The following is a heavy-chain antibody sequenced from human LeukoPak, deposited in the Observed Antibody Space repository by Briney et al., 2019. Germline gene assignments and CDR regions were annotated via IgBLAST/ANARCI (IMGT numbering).Heavy chain of an antibody. CDR2: IHYTGKN. J-gene: IGHJ4*02. CDR3: ARNEIYSGWYPVGAAVTVVDY. D-gene: IGHD6-19*01. Sequence: SETLSLTCSVSGDSITAYYWNWVRLPSGKGLEWIGYIHYTGKNYYNPSLKSRITMSVDTSKSQFSLKLSSVTAADTAVYYCARNEIYSGWYPVGAAVTVVDYWGQGTLVTVSS. CDR1: GDSITAYY. V-gene: IGHV4-59*01.